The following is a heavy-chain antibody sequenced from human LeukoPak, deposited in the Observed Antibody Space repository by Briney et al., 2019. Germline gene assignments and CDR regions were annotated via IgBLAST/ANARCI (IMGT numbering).Heavy chain of an antibody. J-gene: IGHJ4*02. CDR3: ARELRSFRIAAAFDY. D-gene: IGHD6-6*01. V-gene: IGHV1-46*01. CDR2: INPSGGST. CDR1: GYTFTSYY. Sequence: ASLKVSSTASGYTFTSYYMHWVRQAPGQGLEWMGIINPSGGSTSYAQKFQGRVTMTRDMSTSTVYMELSSLRSEDTAVYYCARELRSFRIAAAFDYWGQGTLVTVSS.